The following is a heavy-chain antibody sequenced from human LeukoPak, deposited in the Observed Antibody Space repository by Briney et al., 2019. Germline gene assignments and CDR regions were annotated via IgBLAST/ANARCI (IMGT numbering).Heavy chain of an antibody. Sequence: ASVKVSCKASGYTFISYHISWVRQAPGQGLEWMGWISAYNGNTNYAQKFQGRVTMTSDASISTAYMELSSLRSDDTAVYYCASRPDQHLLYYFDYWGQGALVTVSS. CDR1: GYTFISYH. V-gene: IGHV1-18*01. D-gene: IGHD2-15*01. CDR2: ISAYNGNT. J-gene: IGHJ4*02. CDR3: ASRPDQHLLYYFDY.